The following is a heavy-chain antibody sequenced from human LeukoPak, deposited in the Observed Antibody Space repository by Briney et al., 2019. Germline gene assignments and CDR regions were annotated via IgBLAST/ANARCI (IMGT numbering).Heavy chain of an antibody. CDR3: ATSRSIVVVVAAAYYFDY. J-gene: IGHJ4*02. CDR1: GYTLTELS. Sequence: ASVKVSCKVSGYTLTELSMHWVRQAPGKGLEWMGGFDPEDGETIYAQKFQGRVTMTEDTSTDTAYMELSSLRSEDTAVYYCATSRSIVVVVAAAYYFDYWGQGTLVTVSS. V-gene: IGHV1-24*01. CDR2: FDPEDGET. D-gene: IGHD2-15*01.